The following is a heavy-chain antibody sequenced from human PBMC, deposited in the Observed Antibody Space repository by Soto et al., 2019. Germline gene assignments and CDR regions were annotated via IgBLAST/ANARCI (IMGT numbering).Heavy chain of an antibody. Sequence: PGGSLRLSCAVSGSTFSNDWMHWVRQAPGKGLVWVSHINSDGSSTNYADFVKGRFTIARDNAKNTVYLQMNSLRAEDTAVYYCEKGLKYYYDSSGYYPPFDLWGRGTLVTVSS. CDR1: GSTFSNDW. V-gene: IGHV3-74*01. J-gene: IGHJ2*01. CDR2: INSDGSST. D-gene: IGHD3-22*01. CDR3: EKGLKYYYDSSGYYPPFDL.